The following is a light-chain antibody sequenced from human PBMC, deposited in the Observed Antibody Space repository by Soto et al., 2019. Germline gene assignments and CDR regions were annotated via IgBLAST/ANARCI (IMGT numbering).Light chain of an antibody. CDR1: QSVNTY. V-gene: IGKV3-11*01. CDR3: QQRSSWPLT. CDR2: DAS. Sequence: EIVLTQSPATLSLSPGERVSLSCRASQSVNTYFAWYQQKPGQAPRPLIYDASNRATGIPARFSGSGAGTDFTLTVSSLDPEEFAIYYCQQRSSWPLTFGHGNRVEI. J-gene: IGKJ1*01.